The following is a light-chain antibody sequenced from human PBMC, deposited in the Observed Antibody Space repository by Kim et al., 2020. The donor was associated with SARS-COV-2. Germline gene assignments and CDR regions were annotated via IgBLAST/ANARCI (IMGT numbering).Light chain of an antibody. V-gene: IGLV2-14*04. Sequence: QSITISCTGTSSGVGGYNYVSWYQQHPGKAPKLMIYDVSKWPSGVSNRFSGSKSGNTASLTISGLQAEDEADYYCSSYTGSSTVVFGGGTQLTVL. CDR3: SSYTGSSTVV. J-gene: IGLJ2*01. CDR1: SSGVGGYNY. CDR2: DVS.